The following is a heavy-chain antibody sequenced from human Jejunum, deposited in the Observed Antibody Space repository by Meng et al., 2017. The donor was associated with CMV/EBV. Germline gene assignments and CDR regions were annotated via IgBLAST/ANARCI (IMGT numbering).Heavy chain of an antibody. D-gene: IGHD1-26*01. V-gene: IGHV3-30*02. CDR3: ARITWGGYSGSYRGNFDY. CDR2: MAYDGSNK. J-gene: IGHJ4*02. CDR1: TTYG. Sequence: TTYGMCWVRQAPGKGLEWVAFMAYDGSNKQYADSMKGRFSISRGDSKNTLYLQMNSLTTEDTAIYYCARITWGGYSGSYRGNFDYWGQGTRVTVSS.